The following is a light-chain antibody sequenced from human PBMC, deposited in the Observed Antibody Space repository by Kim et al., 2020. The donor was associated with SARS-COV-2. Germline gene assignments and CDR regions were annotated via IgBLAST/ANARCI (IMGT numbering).Light chain of an antibody. V-gene: IGKV3-11*01. CDR1: QSVGSS. CDR2: EAS. J-gene: IGKJ4*01. CDR3: QQRYNWPLT. Sequence: LSPGERAALSCRASQSVGSSLAWYRQRPGQAPRLLIYEASARVTGIPARFSGSGSGTDFTLTMSSLEPEDFAVYYCQQRYNWPLTFGGGTKVDIK.